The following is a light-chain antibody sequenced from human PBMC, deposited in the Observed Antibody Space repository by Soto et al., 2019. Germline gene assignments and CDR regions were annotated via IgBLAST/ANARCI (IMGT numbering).Light chain of an antibody. J-gene: IGKJ2*01. CDR2: AAS. V-gene: IGKV1-27*01. Sequence: DVQMTQSPSSLSASVGDRVTITCRASRDISSSLAWYQQKPGKVPKLLIYAASTLHAGVQSRFSGSGSGTFFTLTINSLQPEDVATDYCQQYNSAPSAFGRGTRLEI. CDR1: RDISSS. CDR3: QQYNSAPSA.